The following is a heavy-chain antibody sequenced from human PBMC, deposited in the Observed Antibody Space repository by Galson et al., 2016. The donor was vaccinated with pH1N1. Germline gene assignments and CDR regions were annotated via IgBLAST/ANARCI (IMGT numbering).Heavy chain of an antibody. CDR1: GYSVTRYY. CDR2: IDPSDGTT. CDR3: ARRYYFDY. J-gene: IGHJ4*02. V-gene: IGHV1-46*03. Sequence: SVKVSCKASGYSVTRYYMHWVRQAPGQGLEWMGIIDPSDGTTTYSQTFQGRISLTRDTSTNSVHMELTTLRPDDSATYFCARRYYFDYWGQGTLVTVSS.